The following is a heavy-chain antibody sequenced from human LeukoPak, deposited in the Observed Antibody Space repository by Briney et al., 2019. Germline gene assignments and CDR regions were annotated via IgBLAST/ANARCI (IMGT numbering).Heavy chain of an antibody. J-gene: IGHJ4*02. D-gene: IGHD6-19*01. CDR2: IYGSGGST. CDR1: AFTFSNYA. CDR3: AKTPYSNGWYYFDA. Sequence: PGGSLRLSCAASAFTFSNYAMTWVRQAPGKGLEWISVIYGSGGSTYYADSVKGRFNISRDNSKNTLYLQMNSLRAEDTAVYYCAKTPYSNGWYYFDARGQGALVTVSS. V-gene: IGHV3-23*01.